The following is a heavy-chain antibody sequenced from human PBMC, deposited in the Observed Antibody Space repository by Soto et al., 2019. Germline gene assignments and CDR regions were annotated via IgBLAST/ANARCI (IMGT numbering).Heavy chain of an antibody. D-gene: IGHD2-21*02. CDR3: AKDQTDVTLFDY. V-gene: IGHV3-23*01. CDR1: GFSCSSLA. J-gene: IGHJ4*02. Sequence: WGSLRLSCSASGFSCSSLAMSWFRQAPGKGLEWVSSISGRGVDTLYADSVKGRFTISRDNSRNTLYLQVNSLRAEDTAVYYCAKDQTDVTLFDYWGQGTLVTVSS. CDR2: ISGRGVDT.